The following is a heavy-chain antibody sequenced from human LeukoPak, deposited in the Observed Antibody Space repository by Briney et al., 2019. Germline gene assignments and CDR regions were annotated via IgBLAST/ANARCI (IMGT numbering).Heavy chain of an antibody. D-gene: IGHD3-16*02. J-gene: IGHJ4*02. CDR3: ARTRFRWHAGSYRYYFDY. V-gene: IGHV4-39*07. CDR1: GGSISSYY. Sequence: SETLSLTCTVSGGSISSYYWGWIRQPPGKGLEWIGSIYYSGSTYYNPSLKSRVTISVDTSKNQFSLKLSSVTAADTAVYYCARTRFRWHAGSYRYYFDYWGQGTLVTVSS. CDR2: IYYSGST.